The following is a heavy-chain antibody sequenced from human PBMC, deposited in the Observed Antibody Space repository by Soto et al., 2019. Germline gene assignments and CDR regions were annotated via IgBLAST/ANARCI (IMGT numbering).Heavy chain of an antibody. V-gene: IGHV4-31*03. Sequence: QVQLRESGPGLVKPSQTLSLTCTVSGGSNNSGGYYWNWIRKQPGKGREWIGYMYYSGGTYYNPFLRSRVIISADTSENHFSLKLSSVTAADTAVYFCARGYRQSGYSSSWVFDYWGQGTLVNVSS. CDR2: MYYSGGT. D-gene: IGHD6-13*01. CDR3: ARGYRQSGYSSSWVFDY. J-gene: IGHJ4*02. CDR1: GGSNNSGGYY.